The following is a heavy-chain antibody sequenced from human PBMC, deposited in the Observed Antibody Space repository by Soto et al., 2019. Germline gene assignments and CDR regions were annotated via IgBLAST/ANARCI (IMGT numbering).Heavy chain of an antibody. CDR2: INPANGDA. CDR1: GYTFSGFY. J-gene: IGHJ4*02. D-gene: IGHD2-21*02. CDR3: RVTGISEVDY. V-gene: IGHV1-2*02. Sequence: GASVKVSCKASGYTFSGFYIHWVRQAPGQGLESMGWINPANGDANYAQKFQGRVTMTRDTSTSTAYMELSRPRSDDTAVYYCRVTGISEVDYWGRGSLVTVSS.